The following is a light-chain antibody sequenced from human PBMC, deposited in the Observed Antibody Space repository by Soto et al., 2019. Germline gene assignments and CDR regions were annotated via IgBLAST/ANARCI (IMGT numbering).Light chain of an antibody. CDR3: QQRSNWPIT. V-gene: IGKV3D-20*02. Sequence: EIVLTQSPGILSLSPGERASLSCGASQSISSSFLAWYQQKPGQAPRLLIYDASNRATGIPARFSGSGSGTDFTLTISRLEPEDFAVYYCQQRSNWPITFGQGTRLEIK. CDR2: DAS. CDR1: QSISSSF. J-gene: IGKJ5*01.